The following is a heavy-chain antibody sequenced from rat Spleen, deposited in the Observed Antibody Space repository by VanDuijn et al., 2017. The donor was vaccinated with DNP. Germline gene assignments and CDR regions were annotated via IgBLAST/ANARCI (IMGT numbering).Heavy chain of an antibody. Sequence: EVQLQESGPGLVKPSQSLSLTCSVTGYFISSSYRWNWIRKFPGNKLEWMGYINSAGSTNYNPSLKSRISITRDTSKNQFFLQVNSVTTEEPATYYCANSRITTTWGAMDAWGQGPSVTVSS. CDR1: GYFISSSYR. J-gene: IGHJ4*01. V-gene: IGHV3-3*01. CDR3: ANSRITTTWGAMDA. CDR2: INSAGST. D-gene: IGHD1-10*01.